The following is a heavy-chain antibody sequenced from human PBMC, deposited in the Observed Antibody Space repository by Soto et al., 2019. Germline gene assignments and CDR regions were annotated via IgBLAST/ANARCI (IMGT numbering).Heavy chain of an antibody. V-gene: IGHV4-59*01. Sequence: PSETMSLTCTVSGGYISSYFWSWIRQPPGKGLEWTGYVYSTEITNYNPSLKSRVAMSIDTSKNQFSLKVRSVTAADTAVYYCARGSEAWFDPWSQGTLVTVSS. J-gene: IGHJ5*02. CDR3: ARGSEAWFDP. CDR1: GGYISSYF. CDR2: VYSTEIT.